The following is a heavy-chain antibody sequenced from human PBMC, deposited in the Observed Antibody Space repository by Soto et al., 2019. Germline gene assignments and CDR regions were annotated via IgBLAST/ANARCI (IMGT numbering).Heavy chain of an antibody. Sequence: SETLSLTCTVSGSPISSYYWSWFRQPPGQGLEWVGYIYYTGTTTYNPSLKSRVTVSLDTSKRQFPLKLRSVTAADTALYYCARLGDYYQAFDYWGQGALVTVSS. CDR1: GSPISSYY. D-gene: IGHD3-22*01. CDR3: ARLGDYYQAFDY. CDR2: IYYTGTT. V-gene: IGHV4-59*08. J-gene: IGHJ4*01.